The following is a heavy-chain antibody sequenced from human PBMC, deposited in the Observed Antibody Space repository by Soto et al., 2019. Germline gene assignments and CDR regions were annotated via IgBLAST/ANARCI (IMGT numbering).Heavy chain of an antibody. J-gene: IGHJ4*02. CDR1: GFTFSSYA. Sequence: PGGSLRLSCAASGFTFSSYAMSWVRQAPGKGLEWVSVICGSVGSTYYADSVKGRFTISRDNSKNTLYLQMNSLRAEDTAVYYCAKSGVAIAAAGKKYYFDYWGRGTLVTVSS. CDR3: AKSGVAIAAAGKKYYFDY. V-gene: IGHV3-23*01. CDR2: ICGSVGST. D-gene: IGHD6-13*01.